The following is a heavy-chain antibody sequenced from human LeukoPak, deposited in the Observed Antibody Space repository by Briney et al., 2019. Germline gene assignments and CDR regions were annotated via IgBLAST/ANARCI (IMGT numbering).Heavy chain of an antibody. CDR1: GFTFGDYA. Sequence: PGGSLRLSCTASGFTFGDYAMSWVRQAPGKGLEWVGFIRSKAYGGTTEYAASVKGRFTISRDDSKSIAYLQMNSLKTEDTAVYYCTPNYDFWSPLGHFQHWGQGTLVTVSS. J-gene: IGHJ1*01. V-gene: IGHV3-49*04. CDR3: TPNYDFWSPLGHFQH. CDR2: IRSKAYGGTT. D-gene: IGHD3-3*01.